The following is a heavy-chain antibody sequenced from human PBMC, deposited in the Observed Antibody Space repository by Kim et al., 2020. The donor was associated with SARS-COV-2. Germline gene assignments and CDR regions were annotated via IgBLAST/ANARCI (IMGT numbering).Heavy chain of an antibody. V-gene: IGHV1-69*06. J-gene: IGHJ5*02. CDR2: IIPIFGTA. Sequence: SVKVSCKASGGTFSSYAISWVRQAPGQGLEWMGGIIPIFGTANYAQKFQGRVTITADKSTSTAYMELSSLRSEDTAVYYCARGITMVRGAWFDPWGQGTLVTVSS. CDR3: ARGITMVRGAWFDP. D-gene: IGHD3-10*01. CDR1: GGTFSSYA.